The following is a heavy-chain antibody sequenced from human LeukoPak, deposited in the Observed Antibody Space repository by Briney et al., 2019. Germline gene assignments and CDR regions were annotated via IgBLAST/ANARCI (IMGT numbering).Heavy chain of an antibody. Sequence: GGSLRLSCAASGFTFSSYAMHWVRQAPGKGLEWVAVISYDGSNKYYADSVKGRFTISRDNSKNTLYLQMNSLRAEDTAVYYCARDDTRGEDIVVVVAALDYWGQGTLVTVSS. CDR3: ARDDTRGEDIVVVVAALDY. CDR2: ISYDGSNK. J-gene: IGHJ4*02. CDR1: GFTFSSYA. D-gene: IGHD2-15*01. V-gene: IGHV3-30*04.